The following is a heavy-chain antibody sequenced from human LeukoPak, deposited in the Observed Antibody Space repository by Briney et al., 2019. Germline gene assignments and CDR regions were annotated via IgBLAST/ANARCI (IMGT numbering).Heavy chain of an antibody. CDR1: GFTFSSYS. D-gene: IGHD1-26*01. Sequence: GGSLRLSCAASGFTFSSYSMNWVRQAPGKGLEWVSSISSSSSYIYYADSVKGRFTISRDNAKNSLYLQMNSLRAEDTAVYYCARDLVGATLVRAFDIWGQGTMVTVSS. V-gene: IGHV3-21*01. CDR2: ISSSSSYI. J-gene: IGHJ3*02. CDR3: ARDLVGATLVRAFDI.